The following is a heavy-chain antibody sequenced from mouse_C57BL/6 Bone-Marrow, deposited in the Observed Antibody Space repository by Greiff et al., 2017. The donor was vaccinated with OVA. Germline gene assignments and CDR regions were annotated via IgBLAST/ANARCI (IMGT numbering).Heavy chain of an antibody. CDR3: ARRDYYSNYFYYFDY. Sequence: VQLQQSGAELVKPGASVKLSCKASGYTFTSYWMHWVKQRPGQGLEWIGMIHPNSGSTNYNEKFKSKATLTVDKSSSTAYMQLSSLTSEDSAVYYCARRDYYSNYFYYFDYWGQGTTLTVSS. CDR2: IHPNSGST. CDR1: GYTFTSYW. D-gene: IGHD2-5*01. V-gene: IGHV1-64*01. J-gene: IGHJ2*01.